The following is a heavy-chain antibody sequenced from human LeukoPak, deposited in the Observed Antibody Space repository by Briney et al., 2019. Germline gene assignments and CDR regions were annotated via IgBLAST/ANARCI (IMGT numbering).Heavy chain of an antibody. Sequence: PGRSLRLYCAASGFTFSNYAMHWVRHAPGKGLEWVAAISYDGSDKYYADSVKGRFTISRDNSKNTLYLQMNSLRVEDTAVYYCKEVDYWGQGTLVTVSS. CDR1: GFTFSNYA. J-gene: IGHJ4*02. CDR3: KEVDY. CDR2: ISYDGSDK. V-gene: IGHV3-30*04.